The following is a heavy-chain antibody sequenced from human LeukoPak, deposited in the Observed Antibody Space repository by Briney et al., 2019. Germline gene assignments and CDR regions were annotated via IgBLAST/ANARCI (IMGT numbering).Heavy chain of an antibody. V-gene: IGHV3-23*01. CDR2: ISGSGGST. CDR3: AKGRYDSSGYSDY. J-gene: IGHJ4*02. D-gene: IGHD3-22*01. Sequence: GGSLRLSCAASGFTFSSYAMSWVRQAPGKGLEWVSAISGSGGSTYYADSVKGRFTTSRDNSKNTLYLQMNSLRAEDTAVYYCAKGRYDSSGYSDYWGQGTLVTVSS. CDR1: GFTFSSYA.